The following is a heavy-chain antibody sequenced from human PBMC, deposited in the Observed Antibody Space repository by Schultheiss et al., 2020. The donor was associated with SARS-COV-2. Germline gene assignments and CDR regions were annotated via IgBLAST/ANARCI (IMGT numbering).Heavy chain of an antibody. D-gene: IGHD6-19*01. J-gene: IGHJ6*02. CDR3: ARDTDLGGQWLSYFSDLSMDV. V-gene: IGHV6-1*01. CDR1: GDSVSSNSAA. Sequence: SQTLSLTCAISGDSVSSNSAAWNWIRQSPSRGLEWLGRTYYRSKWYNDYAVSVKSRITINPDTSKNQFSLQLNSVTPEDTAVYYCARDTDLGGQWLSYFSDLSMDVWGQGTTVTVSS. CDR2: TYYRSKWYN.